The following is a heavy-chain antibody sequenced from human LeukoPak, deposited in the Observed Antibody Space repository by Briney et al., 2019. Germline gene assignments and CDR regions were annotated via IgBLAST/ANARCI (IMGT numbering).Heavy chain of an antibody. D-gene: IGHD2-15*01. CDR1: GGSISISNYY. J-gene: IGHJ5*02. V-gene: IGHV4-39*07. Sequence: SETLSLTCTVSGGSISISNYYWGWIRQPPGKGLEWIGSMSYSGRTYYNPSLKTRVTVSLDTSKNQFSLNLISVTAEDTAVYYCARSGAFCSGEDCYSGRTWFDPWGQGTLVTISS. CDR2: MSYSGRT. CDR3: ARSGAFCSGEDCYSGRTWFDP.